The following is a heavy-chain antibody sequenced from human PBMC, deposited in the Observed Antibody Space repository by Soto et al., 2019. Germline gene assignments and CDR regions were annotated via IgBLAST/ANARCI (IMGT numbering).Heavy chain of an antibody. Sequence: QVQLVESGGGVVQPGRSLRLSCAASGFTFSSYGMHWVRQAPGKGLEWVAVISYDGSNKYYADSVKGRFTISRDNSKNTLYLQMNSLRAEDTAVYYCAKSIVATIIEWGNWFDPWGQGTLVTVSS. V-gene: IGHV3-30*18. CDR2: ISYDGSNK. CDR1: GFTFSSYG. CDR3: AKSIVATIIEWGNWFDP. J-gene: IGHJ5*02. D-gene: IGHD5-12*01.